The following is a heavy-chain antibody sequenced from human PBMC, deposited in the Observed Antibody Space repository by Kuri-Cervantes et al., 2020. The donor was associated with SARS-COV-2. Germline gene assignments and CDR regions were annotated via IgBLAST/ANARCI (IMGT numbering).Heavy chain of an antibody. CDR3: ARVRVGSSRPVDY. CDR1: GGSISSSSYY. D-gene: IGHD6-13*01. V-gene: IGHV4-39*01. Sequence: GSLRLSCPVDGGSISSSSYYWGWIRQPPGKGLEWIGSIYYSGSTYYNPSLKSRVTISVDTSKNQFSLKLSSVTAADTAVYYCARVRVGSSRPVDYWGQGTLVTVSS. CDR2: IYYSGST. J-gene: IGHJ4*02.